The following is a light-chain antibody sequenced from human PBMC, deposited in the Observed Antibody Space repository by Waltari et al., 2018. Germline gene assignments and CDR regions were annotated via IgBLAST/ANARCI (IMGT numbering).Light chain of an antibody. CDR1: QNILYSSNHKNS. Sequence: DIVMTQSPDSLTVSLGERAPITCKSSQNILYSSNHKNSLAWYQQKPGQPPKLLIYWASTREAGVPDGFSGSGSGTDFTLTISSLQAEDVAVYYCHQYYSAPFAFGQGTKLEIK. J-gene: IGKJ2*01. CDR3: HQYYSAPFA. CDR2: WAS. V-gene: IGKV4-1*01.